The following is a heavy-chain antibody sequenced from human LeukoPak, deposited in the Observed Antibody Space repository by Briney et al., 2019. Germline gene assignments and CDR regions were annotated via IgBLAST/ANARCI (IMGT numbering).Heavy chain of an antibody. J-gene: IGHJ4*02. CDR3: AKERGSSGYFDY. V-gene: IGHV3-53*05. CDR1: GFTVSSNY. D-gene: IGHD6-6*01. Sequence: SGGSLRLSCTASGFTVSSNYMSWVRQAPGKGLEWVSVIYSGGSTYYADSVKGRFTISRDNSKNSLYLQMNSLRTEDTALYYCAKERGSSGYFDYWGQGSPVTVSS. CDR2: IYSGGST.